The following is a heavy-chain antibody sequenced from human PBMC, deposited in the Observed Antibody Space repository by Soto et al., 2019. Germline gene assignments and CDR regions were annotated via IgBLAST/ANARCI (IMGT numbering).Heavy chain of an antibody. D-gene: IGHD2-2*01. V-gene: IGHV1-18*01. CDR3: AREYCSSTSCYGSDF. CDR2: ISTYNGDT. Sequence: ASVNVSCKASGYTFTDYGISWVRQAPGQGLEWMGWISTYNGDTNYAQNLQGRVTMTTDTSTSTAYMDLTSLRSDDTAVYYCAREYCSSTSCYGSDFWGQGILVTVSS. J-gene: IGHJ4*02. CDR1: GYTFTDYG.